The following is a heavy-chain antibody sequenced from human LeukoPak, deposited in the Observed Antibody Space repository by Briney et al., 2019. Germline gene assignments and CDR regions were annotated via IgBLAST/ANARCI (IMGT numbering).Heavy chain of an antibody. CDR2: IKQDGSEK. V-gene: IGHV3-7*01. J-gene: IGHJ3*02. CDR1: GFTFSNYW. D-gene: IGHD1-1*01. Sequence: GGSLRLSCAASGFTFSNYWMSWVRQAPGKGLEWVANIKQDGSEKYYVDSVKGRFTISRDNAKNSLYLQMNSLRAEDTAVYYCARDAMEAFDIWGQGTMVTVSS. CDR3: ARDAMEAFDI.